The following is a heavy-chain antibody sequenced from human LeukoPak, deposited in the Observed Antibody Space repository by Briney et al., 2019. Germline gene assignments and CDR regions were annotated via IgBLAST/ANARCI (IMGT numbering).Heavy chain of an antibody. J-gene: IGHJ3*02. CDR2: IYSGGST. D-gene: IGHD3-10*01. CDR3: ARARLYGSGSYAFDI. Sequence: GGSLRLSCAASGFTVSSNYMSWVRQAPGKGLEWVSVIYSGGSTYYADSVKGRFTISRDNSKNTLYLQMNSLRAEDTAVYYCARARLYGSGSYAFDIWGQGTMVTVSS. CDR1: GFTVSSNY. V-gene: IGHV3-66*01.